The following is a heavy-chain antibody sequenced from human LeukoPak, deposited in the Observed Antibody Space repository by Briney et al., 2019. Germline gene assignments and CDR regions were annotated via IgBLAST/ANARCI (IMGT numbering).Heavy chain of an antibody. CDR1: GFTFSDHY. V-gene: IGHV3-72*01. J-gene: IGHJ4*02. CDR3: ARGIAPSYYYDSSGYPNYYFDY. Sequence: GGSLRLSCAASGFTFSDHYMDWVRQAPGKGLEWVGRTRNKANRYTTEYAASVKGKFNISRDESKNSLYLQMNSLKTEDTAVYYCARGIAPSYYYDSSGYPNYYFDYWGQGTLVTVSS. D-gene: IGHD3-22*01. CDR2: TRNKANRYTT.